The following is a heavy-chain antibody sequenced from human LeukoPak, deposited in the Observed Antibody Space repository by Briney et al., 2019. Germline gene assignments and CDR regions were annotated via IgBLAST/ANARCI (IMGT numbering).Heavy chain of an antibody. CDR2: IYYSGST. D-gene: IGHD4-17*01. CDR3: ARTPDGDNRYYYYGMDA. Sequence: SETLSLTCTVSGGSISSSSYYWGWIRQPPGKGLEWIGSIYYSGSTYYNPSLKSRVTISVDTSKNQFSLKLSSVTAADTAVYYCARTPDGDNRYYYYGMDAWGQGTTVTVSS. V-gene: IGHV4-39*07. CDR1: GGSISSSSYY. J-gene: IGHJ6*02.